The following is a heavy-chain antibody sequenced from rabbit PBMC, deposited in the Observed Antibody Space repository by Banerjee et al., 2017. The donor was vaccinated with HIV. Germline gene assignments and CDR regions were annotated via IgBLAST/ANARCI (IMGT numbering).Heavy chain of an antibody. Sequence: QQQLEESGGGLVKPGGTLTLTCTASGIDFSSSYWICWVRQAPGKGLEWISCIYIDNNGGSYYASWAKGRFTISKTSSTTVTLQMTRLTAADTATYFCAREHSYADYGDFNLWGQGTLVTVS. J-gene: IGHJ4*01. V-gene: IGHV1S45*01. CDR3: AREHSYADYGDFNL. CDR1: GIDFSSSYW. CDR2: IYIDNNGGS. D-gene: IGHD2-1*01.